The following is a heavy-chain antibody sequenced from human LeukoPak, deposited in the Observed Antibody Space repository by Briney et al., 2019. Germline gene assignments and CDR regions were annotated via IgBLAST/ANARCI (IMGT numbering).Heavy chain of an antibody. CDR2: INPNSGGT. CDR1: GYTFTGYY. J-gene: IGHJ5*02. D-gene: IGHD6-19*01. CDR3: ARGRRFAAVAGTNWFDP. Sequence: GASVKVSCKASGYTFTGYYMHWVRQAPGQGLEWMGWINPNSGGTNYAQKFQGRVTMTRDTSISTAYMELSRLRSDDTAVYYCARGRRFAAVAGTNWFDPWGQGTLVTVSS. V-gene: IGHV1-2*02.